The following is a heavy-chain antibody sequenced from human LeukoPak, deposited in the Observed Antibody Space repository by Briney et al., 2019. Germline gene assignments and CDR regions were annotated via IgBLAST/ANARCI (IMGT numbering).Heavy chain of an antibody. D-gene: IGHD6-13*01. V-gene: IGHV3-23*01. Sequence: GGSLRLSCAASGFTFSSQTMSWVRQAPGKGLEWVSAISGSGGSTYYADSVKGRFTISRDNSKNTLYLQMNSLRAEDTAVYYCAKDVGSSWSCYFDYWGQGTLVTVSS. CDR2: ISGSGGST. CDR1: GFTFSSQT. CDR3: AKDVGSSWSCYFDY. J-gene: IGHJ4*02.